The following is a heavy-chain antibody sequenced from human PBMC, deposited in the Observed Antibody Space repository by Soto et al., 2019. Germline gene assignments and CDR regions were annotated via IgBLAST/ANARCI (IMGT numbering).Heavy chain of an antibody. CDR3: AKATGAIFGVVGFDY. V-gene: IGHV3-9*01. J-gene: IGHJ4*02. Sequence: EVQLVESGGGLVQPGRSLRLSCAASGFTFDDYAMHWVRQAPGKGLEWVSGISWNSGSIGYADSVKGRFTISRDNAKNSLYLQMNSLRAEDTALYYCAKATGAIFGVVGFDYWGQGTLVTVSS. CDR2: ISWNSGSI. D-gene: IGHD3-3*01. CDR1: GFTFDDYA.